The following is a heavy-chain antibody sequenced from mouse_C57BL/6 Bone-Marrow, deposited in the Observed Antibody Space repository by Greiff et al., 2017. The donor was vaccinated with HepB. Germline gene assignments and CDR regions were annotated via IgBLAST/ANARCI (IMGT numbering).Heavy chain of an antibody. CDR3: ARRGYGSSYGWYFDV. CDR2: IDPNSGGT. CDR1: GYTFTSYW. D-gene: IGHD1-1*01. V-gene: IGHV1-72*01. Sequence: QVQLQQPGAELVKPGASVKLSCKASGYTFTSYWMHWVKQRPGRGLEWIGRIDPNSGGTKYNEKFKSKATLTVDKPSSTAYMQLSSLTSEDSAVYYCARRGYGSSYGWYFDVWGTGTTVTVSS. J-gene: IGHJ1*03.